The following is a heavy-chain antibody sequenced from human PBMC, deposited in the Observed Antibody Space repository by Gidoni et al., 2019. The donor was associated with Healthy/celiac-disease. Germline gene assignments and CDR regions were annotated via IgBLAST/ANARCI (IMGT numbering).Heavy chain of an antibody. CDR1: RGSISRYY. D-gene: IGHD3-3*01. CDR3: ARLSEWFDP. Sequence: QVQLQQSGPGLVKPSETLSLTCTVSRGSISRYYWRWLRQPPGKGLEWIGYSYYSVSTNYNPPLKSRVTISVDTSKNQFSRKMSAVTAADTAVYYCARLSEWFDPWGQGTLVTVSS. J-gene: IGHJ5*02. V-gene: IGHV4-59*12. CDR2: SYYSVST.